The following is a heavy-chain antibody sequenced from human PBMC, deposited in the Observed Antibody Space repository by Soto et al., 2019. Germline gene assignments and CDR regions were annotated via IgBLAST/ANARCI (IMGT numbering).Heavy chain of an antibody. CDR2: MSYSGST. Sequence: QLQLQESGPGLVKPSETLSLTCTVSGGSLSSSSSYWGWIRQPPGKGLEWIGSMSYSGSTYHNPSLKSLVTLSVDTSQSRFSLKLTSVTAADTAVYYCARHRVPSVYDPIPGCFDSWGQGILVTASS. J-gene: IGHJ4*02. D-gene: IGHD5-12*01. CDR1: GGSLSSSSSY. CDR3: ARHRVPSVYDPIPGCFDS. V-gene: IGHV4-39*01.